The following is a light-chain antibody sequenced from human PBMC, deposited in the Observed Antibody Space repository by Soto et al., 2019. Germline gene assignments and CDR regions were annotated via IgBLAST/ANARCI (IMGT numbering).Light chain of an antibody. Sequence: QSVLTQPPSVSGAPGQRVTISCTGSSSNIGAGYDVHWYQQLPGTAPKLLIYGNSNRPSGVPDRFSGSKSDTSASLAITRLQAEDEADYYCQSYDSSLSGVVFGGGTQLTVL. CDR1: SSNIGAGYD. CDR2: GNS. V-gene: IGLV1-40*01. J-gene: IGLJ2*01. CDR3: QSYDSSLSGVV.